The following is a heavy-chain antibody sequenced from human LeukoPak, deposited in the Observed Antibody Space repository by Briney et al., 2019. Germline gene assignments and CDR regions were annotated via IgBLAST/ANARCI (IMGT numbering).Heavy chain of an antibody. V-gene: IGHV4-59*08. Sequence: PSETLSLTCTVSGGSISSYYWSWIRQPPGKGLEWIGYIYYSGSTNYNPSLKSRVTISVDTSKNQFSLNLSSVTAADTAVYYCARTLYYDSRFYYYYYMDVWGKGTTVTISS. J-gene: IGHJ6*03. D-gene: IGHD3-22*01. CDR1: GGSISSYY. CDR2: IYYSGST. CDR3: ARTLYYDSRFYYYYYMDV.